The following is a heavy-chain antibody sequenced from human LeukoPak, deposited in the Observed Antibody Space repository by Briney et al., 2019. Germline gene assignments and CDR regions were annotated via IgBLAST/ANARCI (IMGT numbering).Heavy chain of an antibody. J-gene: IGHJ4*02. D-gene: IGHD4-17*01. CDR3: ASLQTTPMYYFDY. Sequence: SDTLSLTCAVSGYSISSSNWWGWIRQPPGKGLEWIGYIYYSGNTYYNPSLKSRVTMSVDTSKNQFSLKLSSVTAVDTAVYYCASLQTTPMYYFDYWGQGTLVTVSS. CDR2: IYYSGNT. CDR1: GYSISSSNW. V-gene: IGHV4-28*01.